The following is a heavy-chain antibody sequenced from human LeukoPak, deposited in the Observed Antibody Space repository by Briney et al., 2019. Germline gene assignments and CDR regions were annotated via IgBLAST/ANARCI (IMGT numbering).Heavy chain of an antibody. V-gene: IGHV1-18*01. CDR3: ARAATPITMVRGVIDY. D-gene: IGHD3-10*01. CDR1: GYTFTSHG. Sequence: AASVKVSCKASGYTFTSHGISWVRQAPGQGLEWMGWISTYNGNTNYAQKLQGRVTMTTDTSTSTAYMELRSLRSDDTAVYYCARAATPITMVRGVIDYWGQGTLVTVSS. J-gene: IGHJ4*02. CDR2: ISTYNGNT.